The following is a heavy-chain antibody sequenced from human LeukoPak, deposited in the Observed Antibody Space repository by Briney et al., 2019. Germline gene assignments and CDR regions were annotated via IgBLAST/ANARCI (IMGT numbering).Heavy chain of an antibody. D-gene: IGHD2-2*01. CDR3: ASEGPAALDY. CDR2: IYHSGST. J-gene: IGHJ4*02. CDR1: GGSISSSNW. Sequence: PSGTLSLTCAVSGGSISSSNWWSWVRQPPGKGLEWIGEIYHSGSTNYNPSLKSPVTISVDKCKNQFSLKLSSVTAADTAVYYCASEGPAALDYWGQGTLVTVSS. V-gene: IGHV4-4*02.